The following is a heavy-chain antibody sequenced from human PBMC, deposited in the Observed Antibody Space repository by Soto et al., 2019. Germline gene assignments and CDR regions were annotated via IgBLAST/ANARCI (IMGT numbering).Heavy chain of an antibody. CDR2: ISSSSSYT. CDR3: ARDGDSDEAAHDRYYYGMDV. V-gene: IGHV3-11*05. Sequence: PGGSLRLSCAASGFTFSDYYMSWIRQAPGKGLEWVSYISSSSSYTNYADSVKGRFTISRDNAKNSLYLQMNSLRAEDTAVYYCARDGDSDEAAHDRYYYGMDVWGQGTTVTVSS. J-gene: IGHJ6*02. D-gene: IGHD1-1*01. CDR1: GFTFSDYY.